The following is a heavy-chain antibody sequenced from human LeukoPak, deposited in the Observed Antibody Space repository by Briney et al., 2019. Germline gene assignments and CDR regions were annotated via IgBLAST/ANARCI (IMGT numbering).Heavy chain of an antibody. D-gene: IGHD5-18*01. J-gene: IGHJ4*02. Sequence: PGGYLRRSCAASGFTFSSYEMNWVRQAPGKGLEWVSYISSSGSTIYYADSVKGRFTISRDNAKNSLYLQMNSLRAEDTAVYYCARGGIQLWSAFDYWGQGTLVTVSS. V-gene: IGHV3-48*03. CDR3: ARGGIQLWSAFDY. CDR2: ISSSGSTI. CDR1: GFTFSSYE.